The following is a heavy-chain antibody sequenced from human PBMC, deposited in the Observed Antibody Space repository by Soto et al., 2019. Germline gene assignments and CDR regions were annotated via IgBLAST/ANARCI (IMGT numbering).Heavy chain of an antibody. CDR3: ARNPITMVRGVIDY. J-gene: IGHJ4*02. CDR2: IYYSGST. Sequence: ASGTLSLISTVSGGSISSSSYYWDWIRQPPGKGLEWIGSIYYSGSTYYNPSLKSRVTISVDTSKNQFSLKLSSVTAADTAVYYCARNPITMVRGVIDYWGQGTLVTVSS. V-gene: IGHV4-39*01. D-gene: IGHD3-10*01. CDR1: GGSISSSSYY.